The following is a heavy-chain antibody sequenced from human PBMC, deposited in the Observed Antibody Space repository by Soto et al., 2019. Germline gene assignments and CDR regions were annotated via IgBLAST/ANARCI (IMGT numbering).Heavy chain of an antibody. Sequence: QVQLVQSGAEVKKPGASVKVSCKASGYTFTSYGISWVRQAPGQGLEWMGWIRAYNGNTNNVQKLRGGAILTTDTATSVAYRELRSLRSDATAVYYCASDQEMATIWADALDIWGQGTMVIVSS. V-gene: IGHV1-18*01. J-gene: IGHJ3*02. D-gene: IGHD5-12*01. CDR1: GYTFTSYG. CDR2: IRAYNGNT. CDR3: ASDQEMATIWADALDI.